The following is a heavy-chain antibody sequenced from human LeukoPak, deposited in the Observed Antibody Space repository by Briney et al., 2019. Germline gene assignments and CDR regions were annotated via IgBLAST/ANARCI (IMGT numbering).Heavy chain of an antibody. V-gene: IGHV3-66*04. J-gene: IGHJ4*02. Sequence: GGSLRLSCAASGFTVSSNYMSWVRQAPGKGLEWVSIIYSGGATFYADSVKGRFTISRENSKNTLWLQMNSLRAEDTAVYYCARLHYDVLTGPFDYWGQGTLVTVSS. CDR1: GFTVSSNY. CDR2: IYSGGAT. CDR3: ARLHYDVLTGPFDY. D-gene: IGHD3-9*01.